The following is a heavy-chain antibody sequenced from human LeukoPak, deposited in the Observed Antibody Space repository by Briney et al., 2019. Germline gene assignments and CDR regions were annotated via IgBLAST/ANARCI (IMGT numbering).Heavy chain of an antibody. CDR2: IKQDGSEK. CDR1: GFTFSSYW. V-gene: IGHV3-7*01. D-gene: IGHD6-13*01. CDR3: ARDRGGYSSSWGPGTFDY. Sequence: GGSLRLSCAASGFTFSSYWMSWVRQAPGKGLEWVANIKQDGSEKYYVDSVKGRFTIPRDNAKNSLYLQMNSLRAEDTAVYYCARDRGGYSSSWGPGTFDYWGQGTLVTVSS. J-gene: IGHJ4*02.